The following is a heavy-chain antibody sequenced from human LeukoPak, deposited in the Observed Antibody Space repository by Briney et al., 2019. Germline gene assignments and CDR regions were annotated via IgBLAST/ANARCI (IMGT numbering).Heavy chain of an antibody. J-gene: IGHJ4*02. D-gene: IGHD3-9*01. Sequence: SETLSLTCTVSGGSISSYYWSWIRQPAGKGLEWIGRIYTSGSTNYNPSLKSRVTMSVDTSKNQFSLKLSSVTAADTAVYYCARERPSYYDILTGYYPRSLPYYFDYWGQGTLVTVSS. CDR2: IYTSGST. CDR3: ARERPSYYDILTGYYPRSLPYYFDY. CDR1: GGSISSYY. V-gene: IGHV4-4*07.